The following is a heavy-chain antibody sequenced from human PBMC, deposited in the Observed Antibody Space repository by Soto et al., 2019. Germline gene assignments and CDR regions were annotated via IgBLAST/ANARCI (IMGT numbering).Heavy chain of an antibody. CDR3: ARKYYDILTVMGAPEDAFDI. J-gene: IGHJ3*02. Sequence: PGEALKISCKGSGYSFTSYWIGRVRQMPGKGLEGMGIIYPGDSDTRYSPSFQGQVTISADKSISAAYLQWSSLKASDTAMYYCARKYYDILTVMGAPEDAFDIWGQGTMVTGSS. CDR1: GYSFTSYW. CDR2: IYPGDSDT. D-gene: IGHD3-9*01. V-gene: IGHV5-51*01.